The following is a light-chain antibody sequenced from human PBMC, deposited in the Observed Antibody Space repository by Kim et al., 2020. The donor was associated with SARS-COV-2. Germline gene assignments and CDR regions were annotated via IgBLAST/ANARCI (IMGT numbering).Light chain of an antibody. CDR2: DAS. J-gene: IGKJ4*01. Sequence: ETVLTQSPATLSLSPGERATLSCRASQSINNYLAWYQQKPGQAPRLLIYDASTRATGIPARFSGSGSGTDFTLTISSLEPEDYAVYYCQQRSDWPPLTFGGGTKVDIK. CDR1: QSINNY. V-gene: IGKV3-11*01. CDR3: QQRSDWPPLT.